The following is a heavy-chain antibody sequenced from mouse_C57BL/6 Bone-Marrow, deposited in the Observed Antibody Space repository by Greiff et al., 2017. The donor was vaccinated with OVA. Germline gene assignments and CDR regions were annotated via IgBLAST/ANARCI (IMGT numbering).Heavy chain of an antibody. CDR2: IYPGSGST. J-gene: IGHJ4*01. V-gene: IGHV1-55*01. CDR1: GYTFTSYW. CDR3: AREDYDGHYYAMDY. Sequence: VKLQQPGAELVKPGASVKMSCKASGYTFTSYWITWVKQRPGQGLEWIGDIYPGSGSTNYNEKFKSKATLTVDTSSSTAYMQLSSLTSEDSAVYYCAREDYDGHYYAMDYWGQGTSVTVSS. D-gene: IGHD2-3*01.